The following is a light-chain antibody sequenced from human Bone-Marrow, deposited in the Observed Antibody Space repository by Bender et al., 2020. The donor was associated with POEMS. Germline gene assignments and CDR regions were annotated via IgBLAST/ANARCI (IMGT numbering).Light chain of an antibody. CDR3: CSYADNSVWV. CDR2: EVN. V-gene: IGLV2-8*01. J-gene: IGLJ3*02. CDR1: SSDVGGHNY. Sequence: QSALTQPPSASGSPGQSVTISCTGTSSDVGGHNYVSWYQQHPGKAPKLMIYEVNKRPSGVPDRFSGSKSGNTASLTVSGLQAEDEADYYCCSYADNSVWVFGGGTKLTVL.